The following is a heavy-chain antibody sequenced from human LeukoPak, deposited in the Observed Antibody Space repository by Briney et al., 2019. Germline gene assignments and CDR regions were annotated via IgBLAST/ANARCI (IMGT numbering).Heavy chain of an antibody. CDR3: ARNGGGLDV. CDR1: GYTFIIYD. V-gene: IGHV1-3*01. D-gene: IGHD3-10*01. CDR2: INSGNGDT. J-gene: IGHJ6*02. Sequence: ASVKVSCKASGYTFIIYDIYWVRQAPGQRLEWMGRINSGNGDTKYSQKFQDRVTITRDASASAAYMELSSLKSEDTAVYYCARNGGGLDVWGQGTTVGVSS.